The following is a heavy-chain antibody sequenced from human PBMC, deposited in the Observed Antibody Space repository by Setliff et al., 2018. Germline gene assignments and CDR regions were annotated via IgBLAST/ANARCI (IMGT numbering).Heavy chain of an antibody. D-gene: IGHD6-25*01. CDR2: INPGGLTS. CDR1: GYSFTSHY. V-gene: IGHV1-46*01. J-gene: IGHJ4*02. CDR3: ARAGLAAAGRKGVFGH. Sequence: ASVQVSCKTSGYSFTSHYMHWVRRAPGQGLEWMGIINPGGLTSSSTQKFEGRVTMTRDTSTSTVYMELNSLTSDDTAVYYCARAGLAAAGRKGVFGHWGQGTLVTVSS.